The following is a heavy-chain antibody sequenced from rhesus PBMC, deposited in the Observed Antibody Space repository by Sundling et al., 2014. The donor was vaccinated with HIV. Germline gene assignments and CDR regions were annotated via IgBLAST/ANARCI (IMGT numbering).Heavy chain of an antibody. CDR1: WLLHQWSL. J-gene: IGHJ1*01. V-gene: IGHV4-93*02. D-gene: IGHD2-2*01. CDR2: LWKWCEH. Sequence: QVQLQESGPSSGEAFGDPVPHLRCLWWLLHQWSLVELDPAVPRDGAGMDWGYLWKWCEHQIQPLLPSRVTISIDTSKKQFSLKLTSVTAADTAVYYCARHRGYCTSGSCYVLDCDVWGQGALVTVSS. CDR3: ARHRGYCTSGSCYVLDCDV.